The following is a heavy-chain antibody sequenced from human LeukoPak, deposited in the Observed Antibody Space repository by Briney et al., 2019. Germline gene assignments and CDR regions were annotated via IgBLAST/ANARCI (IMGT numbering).Heavy chain of an antibody. CDR3: ATDSPVAGSKALDY. V-gene: IGHV3-21*01. CDR2: ISGSSSHT. D-gene: IGHD6-19*01. Sequence: GGSLRLSCGASGFTFSNYAMNWVRQAPGKGLEWVSSISGSSSHTYYADSLKGRFTISRDNARNSLYLQLSSLRADDTAVYYCATDSPVAGSKALDYWGQGTLVTVSS. J-gene: IGHJ4*02. CDR1: GFTFSNYA.